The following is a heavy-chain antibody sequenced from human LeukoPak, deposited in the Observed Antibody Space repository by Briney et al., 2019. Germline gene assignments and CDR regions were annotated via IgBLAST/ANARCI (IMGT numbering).Heavy chain of an antibody. V-gene: IGHV1-18*01. D-gene: IGHD2-2*01. CDR3: ATVRDSIVVVPAAMGWFDP. CDR2: ISAYNGNT. CDR1: GYTFTSYG. Sequence: ASVKVSCKASGYTFTSYGISWVRQAPGQGLEWMGWISAYNGNTNYAQKFQGRVTMTEDTSTDTAYMELSSLRSEDTAVYYCATVRDSIVVVPAAMGWFDPWGQGTLVTVSS. J-gene: IGHJ5*02.